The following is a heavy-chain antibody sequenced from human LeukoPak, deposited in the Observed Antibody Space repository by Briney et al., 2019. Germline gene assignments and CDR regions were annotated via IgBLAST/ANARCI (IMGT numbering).Heavy chain of an antibody. CDR3: ARDAPIAAAGTESAFDI. CDR1: GGTFSSYA. D-gene: IGHD6-13*01. Sequence: ASVKVSCKASGGTFSSYAISWVRQAPGQGLEWMGGIIPISGTANYAQKFQGRVTITADESTSTAYMELSSLRSEDTAVYYCARDAPIAAAGTESAFDIWGQGTMVTVSS. J-gene: IGHJ3*02. CDR2: IIPISGTA. V-gene: IGHV1-69*13.